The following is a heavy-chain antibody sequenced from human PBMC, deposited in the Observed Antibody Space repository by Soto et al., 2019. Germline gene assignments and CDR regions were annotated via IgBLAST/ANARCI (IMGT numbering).Heavy chain of an antibody. V-gene: IGHV3-7*01. D-gene: IGHD6-19*01. J-gene: IGHJ4*02. CDR2: IKSDGSEK. CDR1: GFTFYTYW. Sequence: EVQLVESGGGLVQPGGSLRLSCGASGFTFYTYWMNWVRQAPGMGLEWVANIKSDGSEKYYVDSVKGRFTISRDNTKNSMYLQMNSLRVEDTAMYHCMTAHGGWWGPGTLITVSS. CDR3: MTAHGGW.